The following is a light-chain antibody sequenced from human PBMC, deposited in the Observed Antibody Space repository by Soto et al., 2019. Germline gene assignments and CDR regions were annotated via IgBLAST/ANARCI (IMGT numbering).Light chain of an antibody. CDR2: QTS. CDR3: QQRSNWFLT. Sequence: EVVMTQSPATLSVSPGEGVTLSCRASQGIGDTLAWYQHKPGQTPRLLIYQTSIRAAGIPARFSASGSGTDFTLTISDVQPEDFAVYYCQQRSNWFLTFGGGTKVDIK. V-gene: IGKV3D-11*01. CDR1: QGIGDT. J-gene: IGKJ4*01.